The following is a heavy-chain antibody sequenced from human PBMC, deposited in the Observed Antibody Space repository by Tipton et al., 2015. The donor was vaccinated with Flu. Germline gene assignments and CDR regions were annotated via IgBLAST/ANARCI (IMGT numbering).Heavy chain of an antibody. Sequence: QLVQSGGGLIQPGGSLRLSCAVSGFTVNSYYMSWVRQAPGKGLEWVSVLYTGGGTTYADSVKGRFTISRDDSKNTLYLQMNSLRAEDTAVYYCTRGGGRLDWFDPWGQGTLVTVSS. D-gene: IGHD3-10*01. CDR3: TRGGGRLDWFDP. V-gene: IGHV3-53*01. J-gene: IGHJ5*02. CDR1: GFTVNSYY. CDR2: LYTGGGT.